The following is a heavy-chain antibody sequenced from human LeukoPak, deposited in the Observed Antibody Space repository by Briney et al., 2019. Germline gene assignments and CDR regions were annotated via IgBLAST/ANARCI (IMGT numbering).Heavy chain of an antibody. CDR2: SKHSGGT. J-gene: IGHJ4*02. CDR1: GRSFSGYY. V-gene: IGHV4-34*01. Sequence: SETLSLTCAVYGRSFSGYYWSWIRQPPGKGLEWIGESKHSGGTNYNPSLKSRVTISVDTSKKQFSLTLTSVTAADTAVYYCARGQWEVRGIIITQLDYWGQGSLVTVSS. D-gene: IGHD3-10*01. CDR3: ARGQWEVRGIIITQLDY.